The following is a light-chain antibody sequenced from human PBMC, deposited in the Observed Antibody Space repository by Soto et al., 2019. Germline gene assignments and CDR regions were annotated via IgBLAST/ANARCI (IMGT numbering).Light chain of an antibody. CDR2: GAS. CDR3: QQYNNWPPWT. V-gene: IGKV3D-15*01. J-gene: IGKJ1*01. Sequence: EIVMTQSPATLSVSPGERATLSCRASQSVTGRLAWYQQKRGQAPRILIFGASGRATGIPDRFSGSGSGTDFTLTISRLEPEDFAVYYCQQYNNWPPWTFGQGTKVDIK. CDR1: QSVTGR.